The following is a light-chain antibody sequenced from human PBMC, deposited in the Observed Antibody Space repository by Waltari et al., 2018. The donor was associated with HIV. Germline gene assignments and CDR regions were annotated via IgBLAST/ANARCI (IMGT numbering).Light chain of an antibody. Sequence: ETLLTHSPATLPVSPGERATLSCRASPGVNSNLAWYQQKAGQATRRLMYCASTRANGRAARLSGSGSARKVTLVIISLQDEDVAVYYCQQHNNWPGCTFGRGTKVEIK. J-gene: IGKJ4*01. CDR3: QQHNNWPGCT. CDR2: CAS. V-gene: IGKV3-15*01. CDR1: PGVNSN.